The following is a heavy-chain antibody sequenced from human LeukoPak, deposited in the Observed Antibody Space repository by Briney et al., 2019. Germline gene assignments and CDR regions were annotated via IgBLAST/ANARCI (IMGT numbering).Heavy chain of an antibody. V-gene: IGHV1-69*13. Sequence: SVKVSCKASGYTFTSYGISWVRQAPGQGLERMGGIIPIFGTANYAQKFQGRVTITADESTSTAYMELSSLRSEDTAVYYCARAPQDKRTYYDVLTGYYLHYFDYWGQGTLVTVSS. CDR1: GYTFTSYG. D-gene: IGHD3-9*01. CDR3: ARAPQDKRTYYDVLTGYYLHYFDY. J-gene: IGHJ4*02. CDR2: IIPIFGTA.